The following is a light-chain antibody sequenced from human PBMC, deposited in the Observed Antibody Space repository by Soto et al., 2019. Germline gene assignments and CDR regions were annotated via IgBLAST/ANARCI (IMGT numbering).Light chain of an antibody. J-gene: IGKJ5*01. Sequence: AIQMTQSPSSLSASVGDRVTITCRASQAIGTALGWYQQKPGKAPKLLIYAASSLQSGVPSRFSGSGSGTDFTLTISSLQPEDFATYYCQQANSFPITFGQGTRLEIK. CDR3: QQANSFPIT. V-gene: IGKV1-6*01. CDR1: QAIGTA. CDR2: AAS.